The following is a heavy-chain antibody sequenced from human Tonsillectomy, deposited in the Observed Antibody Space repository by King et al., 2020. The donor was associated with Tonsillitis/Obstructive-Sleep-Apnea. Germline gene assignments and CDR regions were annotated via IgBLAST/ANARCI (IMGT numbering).Heavy chain of an antibody. Sequence: QLVQSGAEVKKPGSSVKVSCKASGGTFSSYAITWVRQAPGQGLEWMGGIIPIFGTANYAQKFQGRVTITADESTSTAYMELSSLRSEDTAVYYCASHYAPSQIGAFDIWGQGTMVTVSS. CDR1: GGTFSSYA. CDR2: IIPIFGTA. V-gene: IGHV1-69*12. CDR3: ASHYAPSQIGAFDI. J-gene: IGHJ3*02. D-gene: IGHD4-17*01.